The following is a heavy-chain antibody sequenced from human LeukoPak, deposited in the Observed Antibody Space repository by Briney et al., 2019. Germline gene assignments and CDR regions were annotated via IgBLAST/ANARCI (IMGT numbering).Heavy chain of an antibody. CDR1: GFTFSSYG. Sequence: GGSLRLSCAASGFTFSSYGMHWVRQAPGKGLEWVAVISYDGSNKYYADSVKGRFTISRDNSKNTLYLQMNSLRAEDTAVYYCAKDGGSSTSCYYWGRGTLVTVSS. J-gene: IGHJ4*02. CDR3: AKDGGSSTSCYY. CDR2: ISYDGSNK. D-gene: IGHD2-2*01. V-gene: IGHV3-30*18.